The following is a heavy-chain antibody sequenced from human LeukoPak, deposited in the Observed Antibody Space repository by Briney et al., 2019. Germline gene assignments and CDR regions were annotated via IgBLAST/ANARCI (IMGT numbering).Heavy chain of an antibody. J-gene: IGHJ4*02. Sequence: PSETLSLTCAVYGGSFSGYYWSWIRQPPGKGLEWIGEINHSGSTNYNPFLKSRVTISVDTSKNQFSLKLSSVTAADTAVYYCARTTYYYDSSGYGFGYWGQGTLVTVSS. CDR2: INHSGST. V-gene: IGHV4-34*01. CDR3: ARTTYYYDSSGYGFGY. D-gene: IGHD3-22*01. CDR1: GGSFSGYY.